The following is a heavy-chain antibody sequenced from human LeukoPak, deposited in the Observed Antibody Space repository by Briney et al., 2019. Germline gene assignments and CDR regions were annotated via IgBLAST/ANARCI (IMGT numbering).Heavy chain of an antibody. D-gene: IGHD2-15*01. CDR3: TRVVNGSHFDY. Sequence: SETLSLTCSVSGAPINDYYWTWIRQPPGKGLEWIGYVYHTGTSGYHPSLKSRVAMSLDTSKNQVSLKLRSVTAADTAVYFCTRVVNGSHFDYWGQGTLVTVSS. J-gene: IGHJ4*02. CDR2: VYHTGTS. V-gene: IGHV4-59*01. CDR1: GAPINDYY.